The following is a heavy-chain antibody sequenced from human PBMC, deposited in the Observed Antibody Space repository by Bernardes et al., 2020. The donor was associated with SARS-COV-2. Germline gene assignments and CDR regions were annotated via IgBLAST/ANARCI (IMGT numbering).Heavy chain of an antibody. CDR2: ISAYNGNT. CDR3: ARALLYYYDSSGYYERTPRSFDY. CDR1: GYTFTSYG. J-gene: IGHJ4*02. V-gene: IGHV1-18*04. Sequence: ASVKVSCKASGYTFTSYGISWVRQAPGQGLEWMGWISAYNGNTNYAQKLQGRVTMTTDTSTSTAYMELRSLRSDDTAVYYCARALLYYYDSSGYYERTPRSFDYWGQGTLVTVSS. D-gene: IGHD3-22*01.